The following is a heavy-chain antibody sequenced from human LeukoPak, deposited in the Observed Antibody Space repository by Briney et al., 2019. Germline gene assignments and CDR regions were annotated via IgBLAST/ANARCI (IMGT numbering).Heavy chain of an antibody. V-gene: IGHV1-18*01. CDR1: GYSFSAYG. J-gene: IGHJ4*02. CDR3: ARGSKWEHLDY. D-gene: IGHD1-26*01. CDR2: ISAYNGNT. Sequence: ASVKVSCKASGYSFSAYGITWVRQAPGQGLEWVGWISAYNGNTNYAQKLQGRVTMTTDTSTNTAYMELRSLRSDDTAVYYCARGSKWEHLDYWGQGTLVTVSS.